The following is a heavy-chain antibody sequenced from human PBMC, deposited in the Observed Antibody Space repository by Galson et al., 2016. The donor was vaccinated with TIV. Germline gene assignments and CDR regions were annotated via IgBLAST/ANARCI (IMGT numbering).Heavy chain of an antibody. D-gene: IGHD4-17*01. CDR1: GDTFTGYC. CDR2: IDPRSVAT. J-gene: IGHJ4*02. CDR3: AGARYGDYFDY. Sequence: SVKVSCKASGDTFTGYCVHWVRQAPGQGLEWMGWIDPRSVATNYAQKFQGRVTMTRDTSISTAHMELTRLTPDDTAVYYCAGARYGDYFDYWGQGTLVTVSS. V-gene: IGHV1-2*02.